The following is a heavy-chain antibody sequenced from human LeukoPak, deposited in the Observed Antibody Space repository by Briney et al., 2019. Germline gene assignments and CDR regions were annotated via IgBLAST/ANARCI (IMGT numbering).Heavy chain of an antibody. V-gene: IGHV1-2*02. J-gene: IGHJ4*02. CDR1: GYTFTGYY. Sequence: ASVKVSCKASGYTFTGYYMHWVRQAPGQGLEWMGWINPNSGGTNYAQKFQGRVTMTRDTSISTAYMELSSLRSEDTAVYYCARERYYDSSGYTSFDYWGQGTLVTVSS. CDR3: ARERYYDSSGYTSFDY. D-gene: IGHD3-22*01. CDR2: INPNSGGT.